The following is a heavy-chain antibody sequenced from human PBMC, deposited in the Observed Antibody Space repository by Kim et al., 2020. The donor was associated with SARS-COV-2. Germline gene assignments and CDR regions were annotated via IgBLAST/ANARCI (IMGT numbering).Heavy chain of an antibody. Sequence: GGSLRLSCAASGFTFSNYSMAWVRQAPGKGLEWVSSISSGSSYIYYADSLKGRFTISRDNAKKSLYLQMNSLRAEDTAVYYCARPLSYQILTGAGMDGWGQGTTVTVS. J-gene: IGHJ6*02. CDR3: ARPLSYQILTGAGMDG. CDR1: GFTFSNYS. CDR2: ISSGSSYI. D-gene: IGHD3-9*01. V-gene: IGHV3-21*01.